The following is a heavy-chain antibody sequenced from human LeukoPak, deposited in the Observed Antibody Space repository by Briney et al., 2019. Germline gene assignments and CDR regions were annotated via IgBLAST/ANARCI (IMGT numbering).Heavy chain of an antibody. CDR2: IRYDGSNK. D-gene: IGHD2-2*01. CDR3: AKDSDSCLAD. Sequence: PGGSLRLSCAASGFTFSSYGMHWVRQAPGKGLEWVAFIRYDGSNKYYADSVKGRFTISRDNSKNTLYLQMNSLRAEDTAVYYCAKDSDSCLADWGQGTLVTVSS. CDR1: GFTFSSYG. J-gene: IGHJ4*02. V-gene: IGHV3-30*02.